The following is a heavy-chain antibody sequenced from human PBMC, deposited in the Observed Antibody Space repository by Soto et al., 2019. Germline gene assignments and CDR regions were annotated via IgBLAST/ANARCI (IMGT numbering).Heavy chain of an antibody. Sequence: EVQLLESGGGWLQPGGSLRLSCAASGFTFSSYAMNWVRQAPGKGLEWVSGITGCGAGSYYSDSVKGRFTISRDNSKNTLYLQMNSLRDEDTAVYYCAKAYSNSWPNDWFEPWGQGTRVTVSP. CDR3: AKAYSNSWPNDWFEP. V-gene: IGHV3-23*01. CDR2: ITGCGAGS. D-gene: IGHD6-13*01. CDR1: GFTFSSYA. J-gene: IGHJ5*02.